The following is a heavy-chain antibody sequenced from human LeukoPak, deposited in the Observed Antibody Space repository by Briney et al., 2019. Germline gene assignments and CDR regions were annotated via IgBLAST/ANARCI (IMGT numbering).Heavy chain of an antibody. J-gene: IGHJ1*01. D-gene: IGHD2-21*02. CDR2: INPDGRDT. CDR1: GFTFNRCW. V-gene: IGHV3-7*01. Sequence: GGSLKLSCVVSGFTFNRCWMNWVRQAPGKGLEWVAHINPDGRDTYYVDSVKGRFTISRDNAQNSMYLQMNSLRVEDTAVYYCTSWGDTTAEYFQRWGQGTLVTVSS. CDR3: TSWGDTTAEYFQR.